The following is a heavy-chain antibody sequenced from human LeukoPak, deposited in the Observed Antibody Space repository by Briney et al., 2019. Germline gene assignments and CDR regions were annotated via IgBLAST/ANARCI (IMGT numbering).Heavy chain of an antibody. CDR3: AKDLIVGATEGLFDY. CDR1: GFTFSSYG. V-gene: IGHV3-30*02. Sequence: GGSLGLSCAASGFTFSSYGMHWVRQAPGKGLEWVAFIRYDGSNKYYADSVKGRFTISRDNSKNTLYLQMNSLRAEDTAVYYCAKDLIVGATEGLFDYWGQGTLVTVSS. D-gene: IGHD1-26*01. J-gene: IGHJ4*02. CDR2: IRYDGSNK.